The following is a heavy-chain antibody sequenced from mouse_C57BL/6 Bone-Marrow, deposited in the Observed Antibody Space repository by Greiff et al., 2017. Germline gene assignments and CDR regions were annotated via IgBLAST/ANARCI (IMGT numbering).Heavy chain of an antibody. Sequence: EVKLVESGGGLVQPGESLKLSCESNEYEFPSHDMSWVRKTPEKRLELVAAINSDGGSTYYPDTMERRFIISRDNTKKTLYLQMSSLRAEDTALYYGARLTGATYWYFDVWGTGTTVTVSS. V-gene: IGHV5-2*01. D-gene: IGHD4-1*01. CDR1: EYEFPSHD. CDR3: ARLTGATYWYFDV. J-gene: IGHJ1*03. CDR2: INSDGGST.